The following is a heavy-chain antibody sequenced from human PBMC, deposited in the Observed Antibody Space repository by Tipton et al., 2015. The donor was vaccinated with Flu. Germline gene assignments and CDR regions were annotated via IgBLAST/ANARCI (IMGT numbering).Heavy chain of an antibody. CDR2: ISGSGGST. J-gene: IGHJ4*02. CDR3: ARYSGRYSHYFDY. Sequence: SLRLSCAASGFTFSSYAVSWVRQAPGKGLEWVSTISGSGGSTRYADSVKGRFTISSDNSKNTLYLQMNSLRAEDTAVYFCARYSGRYSHYFDYWGQGTLVTVSS. D-gene: IGHD1-26*01. V-gene: IGHV3-23*01. CDR1: GFTFSSYA.